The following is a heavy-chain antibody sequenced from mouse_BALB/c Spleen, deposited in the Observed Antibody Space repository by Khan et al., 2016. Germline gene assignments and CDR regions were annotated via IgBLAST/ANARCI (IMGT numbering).Heavy chain of an antibody. Sequence: QLRLGGSGPGLVAPSQSLSITCTLPGISVNGFPVNWVRKPQGKGLEWLGVTWGDGKTHSGSALHARLSISKVDSTMQASLKMNSLQTDDTARYYCASYYDYDGGFAYWGQGTLVTVSA. J-gene: IGHJ3*01. CDR2: TWGDGKT. CDR1: GISVNGFP. D-gene: IGHD2-4*01. CDR3: ASYYDYDGGFAY. V-gene: IGHV2-6-7*01.